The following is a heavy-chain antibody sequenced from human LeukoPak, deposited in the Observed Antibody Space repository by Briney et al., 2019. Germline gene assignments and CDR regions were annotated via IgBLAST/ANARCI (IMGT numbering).Heavy chain of an antibody. V-gene: IGHV3-48*01. CDR2: IDSSSSTI. CDR1: GFTFSSYS. J-gene: IGHJ4*02. CDR3: ASPFDY. Sequence: PGGSLRLSCAASGFTFSSYSMNWVRQAPGKGLEWVSYIDSSSSTIYYADSVKGRFTISRDNAKNSLYLQINSLRAEDTAVYYCASPFDYWGQGTLVTVSS.